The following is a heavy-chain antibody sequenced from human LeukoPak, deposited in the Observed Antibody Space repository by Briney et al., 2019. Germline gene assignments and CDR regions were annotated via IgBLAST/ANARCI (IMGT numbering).Heavy chain of an antibody. V-gene: IGHV3-21*06. CDR1: GFTFSSYS. Sequence: KPGGSMRLSCAVSGFTFSSYSMNCVRQAPGKGLEWVSSISSSSSYIYYADSVKGRFTISRDNAKNSLYLQMNSLRAEDTAVYYCATLRGYDSSGYSDWGQGTLVTV. J-gene: IGHJ4*02. CDR3: ATLRGYDSSGYSD. CDR2: ISSSSSYI. D-gene: IGHD3-22*01.